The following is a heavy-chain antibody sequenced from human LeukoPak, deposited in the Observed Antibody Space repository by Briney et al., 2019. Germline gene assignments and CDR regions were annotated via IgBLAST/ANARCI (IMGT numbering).Heavy chain of an antibody. D-gene: IGHD6-6*01. Sequence: PGGSLRLSCAASGFTFSTYWMSWIRQAPGKGLEWVANIRQDGSEKFYVDSVKGRYTVSRDNAKNSLYLQMNSLRVEDTAVYYCARLEYSSSSREFDNWGQGTLVTVSS. J-gene: IGHJ4*02. CDR1: GFTFSTYW. V-gene: IGHV3-7*01. CDR2: IRQDGSEK. CDR3: ARLEYSSSSREFDN.